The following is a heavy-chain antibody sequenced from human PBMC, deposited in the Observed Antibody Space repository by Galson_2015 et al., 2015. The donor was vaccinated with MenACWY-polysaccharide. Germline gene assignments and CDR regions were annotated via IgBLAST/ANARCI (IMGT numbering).Heavy chain of an antibody. D-gene: IGHD3-3*01. Sequence: SLRLSCAASEFAFSTYWMHWVRQVPGKGPVWVSRINSDETSTSYADSVKGRFSISRDNAKSTLYLPMNSLRAEDTAVYYCARGHYDLWSGYRHYYFGLDVWGQGTTVTVPS. CDR1: EFAFSTYW. V-gene: IGHV3-74*01. CDR3: ARGHYDLWSGYRHYYFGLDV. CDR2: INSDETST. J-gene: IGHJ6*01.